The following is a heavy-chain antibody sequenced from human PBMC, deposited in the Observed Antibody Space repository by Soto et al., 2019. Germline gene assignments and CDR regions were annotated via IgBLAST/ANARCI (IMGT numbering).Heavy chain of an antibody. D-gene: IGHD1-7*01. Sequence: QITLKESGPTLVKPTQTLTLTCTFSGFSLNTGGVGVGWIRQPPGKALEWLALIYWNEDRRYSPSLKSRLTITKDTSKNQVVLTMTNMDPVDTGTYYCVRAYNWNYMWGQGILVTVSS. J-gene: IGHJ4*02. CDR2: IYWNEDR. CDR3: VRAYNWNYM. V-gene: IGHV2-5*04. CDR1: GFSLNTGGVG.